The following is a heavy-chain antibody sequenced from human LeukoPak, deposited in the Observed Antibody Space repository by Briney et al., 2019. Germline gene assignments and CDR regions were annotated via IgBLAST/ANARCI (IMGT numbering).Heavy chain of an antibody. D-gene: IGHD3-3*01. J-gene: IGHJ3*02. CDR1: GGSFCGYY. Sequence: TSETLSLTCAVYGGSFCGYYWSWIRQPPGKGLEWIGEINHSGSTNYNPSLKSRVTISVDTSKNQFSLKLSSVTAADTAVYYCARQQYYDFWSGDAFDIWGQGTMVTVSS. CDR3: ARQQYYDFWSGDAFDI. CDR2: INHSGST. V-gene: IGHV4-34*01.